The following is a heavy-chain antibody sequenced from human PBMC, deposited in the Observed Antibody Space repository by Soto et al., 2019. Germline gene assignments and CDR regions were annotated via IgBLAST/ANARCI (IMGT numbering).Heavy chain of an antibody. CDR3: ARGLYGAYGQDF. CDR1: GFTFSNYW. V-gene: IGHV3-74*01. J-gene: IGHJ4*02. CDR2: IKGDEITT. D-gene: IGHD4-17*01. Sequence: EVQLVESGENLVQPGGSLRLSCAASGFTFSNYWIHWVRQAPGKGLVWVSRIKGDEITTNYADSVKGRFTTSRDNAKKTVFLQMHSLRAEDTALYYCARGLYGAYGQDFWGQGILVTVSS.